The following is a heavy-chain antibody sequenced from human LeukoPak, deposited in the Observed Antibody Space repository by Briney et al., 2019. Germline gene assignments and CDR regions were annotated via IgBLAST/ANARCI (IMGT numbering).Heavy chain of an antibody. Sequence: SETLSLTCTVSGGSISSGDYYWSWIRQAPGKGLEWIGYIYYSGSTYYNPSLKSRVTISVDTSKNQFSLKLSSVTAADTAVYYCASGFRGVIIRLDYWGQGTLVTVSS. CDR3: ASGFRGVIIRLDY. J-gene: IGHJ4*02. CDR1: GGSISSGDYY. CDR2: IYYSGST. D-gene: IGHD3-10*01. V-gene: IGHV4-30-4*01.